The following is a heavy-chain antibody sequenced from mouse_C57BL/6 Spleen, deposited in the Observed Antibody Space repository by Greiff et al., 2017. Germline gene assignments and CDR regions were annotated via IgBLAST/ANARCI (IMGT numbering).Heavy chain of an antibody. V-gene: IGHV5-9*01. CDR1: GFTFSSYT. J-gene: IGHJ1*03. CDR2: ISGGGGNT. CDR3: ARPYGSSPFRYFDV. Sequence: EVMLVESGGGLVKPGGSLKLSCAASGFTFSSYTMSWVRQTPEKRLEWVATISGGGGNTYYPDSVQGRFPISRDNDKNTLYLQMSSLRSEDTALYYCARPYGSSPFRYFDVWGTGTTVTVSS. D-gene: IGHD1-1*01.